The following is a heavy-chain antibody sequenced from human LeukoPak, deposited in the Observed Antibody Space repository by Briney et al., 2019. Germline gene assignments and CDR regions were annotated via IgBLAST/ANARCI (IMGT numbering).Heavy chain of an antibody. Sequence: GGSLRLSCAASGFTFSSYWMSWVRQAPGKGLEWVANIKQDGSEEYYVDSVKGRFTISRDNAKNSLYLQMNSLRAEDTAVYYCARGWGYCSSTSCYCYYYYMDVWGKGTTVTVSS. CDR3: ARGWGYCSSTSCYCYYYYMDV. J-gene: IGHJ6*03. V-gene: IGHV3-7*01. CDR1: GFTFSSYW. D-gene: IGHD2-2*01. CDR2: IKQDGSEE.